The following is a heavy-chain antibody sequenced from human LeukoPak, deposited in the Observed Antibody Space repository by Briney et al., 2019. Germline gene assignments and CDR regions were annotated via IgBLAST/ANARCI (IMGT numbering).Heavy chain of an antibody. Sequence: GRSLRLSCAASGFTFSSYAMHWVRQAPGKGLEWVAVISYDGSNKYYADSVKGRFTISRDNSKNTLYLQMNSLRAEDTAVYYCAIIGTHYYDSSGYNWFDPWGQETLVTVSS. CDR2: ISYDGSNK. CDR3: AIIGTHYYDSSGYNWFDP. J-gene: IGHJ5*02. CDR1: GFTFSSYA. D-gene: IGHD3-22*01. V-gene: IGHV3-30-3*01.